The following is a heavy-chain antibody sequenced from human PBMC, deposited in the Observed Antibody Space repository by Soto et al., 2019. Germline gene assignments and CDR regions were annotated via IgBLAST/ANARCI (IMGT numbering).Heavy chain of an antibody. CDR1: GFTFSDYY. J-gene: IGHJ4*02. CDR3: ARDSSYYYDSSGYFDY. Sequence: GGSLSLSCAASGFTFSDYYMSWIRQAPGKGLEWVSYISSSGSTIYYADSVKGRFTISRDNAKTSLYLQMNSLRAEDTAVYYCARDSSYYYDSSGYFDYWGQGTLVTVSS. V-gene: IGHV3-11*01. CDR2: ISSSGSTI. D-gene: IGHD3-22*01.